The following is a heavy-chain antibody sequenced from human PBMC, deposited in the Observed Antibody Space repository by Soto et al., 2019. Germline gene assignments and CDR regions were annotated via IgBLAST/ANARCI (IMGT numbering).Heavy chain of an antibody. CDR3: ARMGGSFLDS. Sequence: SVTLSCNASGGTFSSSASTLVRQAPGQGLDWMGEIIPIFGATNFAQKFQGRVTITADKSTTTAYMELSSLTSEDTAVYYCARMGGSFLDSWGQGTLVTVS. CDR2: IIPIFGAT. CDR1: GGTFSSSA. V-gene: IGHV1-69*06. J-gene: IGHJ5*01. D-gene: IGHD1-26*01.